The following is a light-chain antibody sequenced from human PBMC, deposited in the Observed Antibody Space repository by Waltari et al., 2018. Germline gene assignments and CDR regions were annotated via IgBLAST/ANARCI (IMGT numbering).Light chain of an antibody. CDR3: CSYAGFYTYV. CDR1: RSDVGGVNY. J-gene: IGLJ1*01. CDR2: AGT. Sequence: SALSQPRSVSRSPGQSVTISCTGTRSDVGGVNYVSWFQQHPGEAPKHTVYAGTKRPSGLPGRFSVSKSGDTASLTISGLQADDDADYYCCSYAGFYTYVFGTGTKVTVL. V-gene: IGLV2-11*01.